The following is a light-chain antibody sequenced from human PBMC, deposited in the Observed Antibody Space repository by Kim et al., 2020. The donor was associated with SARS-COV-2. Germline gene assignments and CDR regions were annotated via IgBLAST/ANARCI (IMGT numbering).Light chain of an antibody. J-gene: IGKJ5*01. Sequence: SVGDRVTITCQASQDISNYLNWYQQKPGKAPKLLIYDASNLETGVPSRFSGSGSGTDFAFTISSLQPEDIATYYCQQYDNLLAITFGQGTRLEIK. CDR3: QQYDNLLAIT. V-gene: IGKV1-33*01. CDR1: QDISNY. CDR2: DAS.